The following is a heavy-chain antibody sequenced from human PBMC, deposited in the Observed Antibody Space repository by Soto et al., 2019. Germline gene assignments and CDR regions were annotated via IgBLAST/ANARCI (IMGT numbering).Heavy chain of an antibody. CDR1: GGTFSSYA. CDR3: ARGGNGWPDSTYYYYYGMDV. D-gene: IGHD6-19*01. J-gene: IGHJ6*02. Sequence: QVQLVQSGAEVKKPGSSVKVSCKASGGTFSSYAISWVRQAPGQGLEWMGGIIPIFGTVNYAQKFQGTVTITADETTSTAYMELSSLRSEDTAVYYCARGGNGWPDSTYYYYYGMDVWGQGTTVTVSS. V-gene: IGHV1-69*01. CDR2: IIPIFGTV.